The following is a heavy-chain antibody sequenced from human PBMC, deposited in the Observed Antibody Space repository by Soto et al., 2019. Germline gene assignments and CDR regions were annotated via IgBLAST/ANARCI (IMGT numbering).Heavy chain of an antibody. V-gene: IGHV1-18*01. CDR2: MSAYNGNT. CDR3: ARDAPIIAAQVDY. J-gene: IGHJ4*02. CDR1: GYTFTSYG. D-gene: IGHD6-13*01. Sequence: QVQLVQSGAEVKKPGASVKVSCKASGYTFTSYGISWVRQAPGQGLEWMGWMSAYNGNTNYAQKLQGRITTTRHTSTSTGYLDLRSLRADDTAVYYCARDAPIIAAQVDYWGQGTLVTVSS.